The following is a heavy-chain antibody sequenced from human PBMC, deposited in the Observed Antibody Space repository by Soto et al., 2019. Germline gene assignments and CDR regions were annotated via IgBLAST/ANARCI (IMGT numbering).Heavy chain of an antibody. J-gene: IGHJ4*02. CDR1: GFTFSSYG. CDR2: IWYDGSNQ. V-gene: IGHV3-33*01. CDR3: ARVGPNDSSGYYFLGIDY. D-gene: IGHD3-22*01. Sequence: QVQLVESGGGVVQPGRSLRLSCAASGFTFSSYGMHWVRQAPGKGLEWVAVIWYDGSNQYYADSVKGRFTISRDNSKNTLYLQMNSLRAEDTAVYYCARVGPNDSSGYYFLGIDYWGQGTLVTVSS.